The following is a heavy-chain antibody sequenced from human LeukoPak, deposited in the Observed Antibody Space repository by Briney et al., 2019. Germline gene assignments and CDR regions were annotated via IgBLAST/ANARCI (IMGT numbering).Heavy chain of an antibody. J-gene: IGHJ4*02. CDR2: IITIFGTA. Sequence: SVKVSCKASGGTFSSYAISWVRQAPGQGLEWMGGIITIFGTANYAQKFQGRVTITADESTSTAYMELSSLRSEDTAVYYCAGSYYNGPFDYWGQGTLVTVSS. CDR1: GGTFSSYA. CDR3: AGSYYNGPFDY. D-gene: IGHD3-10*01. V-gene: IGHV1-69*13.